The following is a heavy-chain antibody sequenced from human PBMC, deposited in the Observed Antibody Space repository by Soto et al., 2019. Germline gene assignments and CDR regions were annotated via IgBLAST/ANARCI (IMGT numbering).Heavy chain of an antibody. D-gene: IGHD6-19*01. CDR1: GYTFISYG. V-gene: IGHV1-18*01. CDR3: ARRQVTPVNIGVGPIDN. Sequence: QVHLVQSGAEVKKPGASVKVSCQASGYTFISYGISWVRQAPGQGLEWMGWISAYNGYTKYAQKFQGRVTMTTDTSTTTAYMELRSLRSDDTAVYYCARRQVTPVNIGVGPIDNWGQGTGVSVSS. J-gene: IGHJ4*02. CDR2: ISAYNGYT.